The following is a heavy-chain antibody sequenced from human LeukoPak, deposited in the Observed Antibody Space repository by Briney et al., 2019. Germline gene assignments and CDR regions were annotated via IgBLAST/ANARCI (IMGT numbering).Heavy chain of an antibody. CDR1: GFTVSSNY. CDR3: VRDIYGYNPFDY. Sequence: PGGSLRLSCAASGFTVSSNYMSWVRQATGKGLEWVSVIYSGGTTKYAGSVEGRFTISRDNSKNTVFLQMNSLRAEDTAVYYCVRDIYGYNPFDYWGQGTLVTVSS. D-gene: IGHD5-24*01. J-gene: IGHJ4*02. CDR2: IYSGGTT. V-gene: IGHV3-53*01.